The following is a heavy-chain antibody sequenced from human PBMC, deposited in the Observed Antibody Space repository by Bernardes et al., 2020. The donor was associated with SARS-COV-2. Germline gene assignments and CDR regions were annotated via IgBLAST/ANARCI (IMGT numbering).Heavy chain of an antibody. J-gene: IGHJ4*02. V-gene: IGHV1-2*02. CDR1: GYTFNGYY. CDR2: INPYGGGT. D-gene: IGHD1-26*01. CDR3: ARPYGPGGLFDY. Sequence: ASVKVSCKASGYTFNGYYMQWVRQAPGQGLEWMGWINPYGGGTKYAEKFQGRVTMTSDTSIDTAYMELSRLTSDDTAVYYCARPYGPGGLFDYWGQGTLVTVSS.